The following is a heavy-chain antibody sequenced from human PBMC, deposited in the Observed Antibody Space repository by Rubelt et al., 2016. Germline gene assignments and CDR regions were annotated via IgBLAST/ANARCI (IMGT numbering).Heavy chain of an antibody. D-gene: IGHD3/OR15-3a*01. CDR1: GGTFSSYA. J-gene: IGHJ3*02. CDR3: AAGRTGDAFDI. CDR2: IIPIFGSG. V-gene: IGHV1-69*01. Sequence: QVQLVQSGAEVKKPGSSVKVSCKASGGTFSSYAISWVRQAPGQGLEWMGGIIPIFGSGNYPRRCTGSATIHADESTSTVYMGLGSLRSEDTAVYYCAAGRTGDAFDIWGQGTMVTVSS.